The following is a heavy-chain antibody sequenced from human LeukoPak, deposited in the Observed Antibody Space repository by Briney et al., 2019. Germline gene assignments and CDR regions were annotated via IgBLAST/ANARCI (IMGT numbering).Heavy chain of an antibody. J-gene: IGHJ6*02. CDR1: GFTLSRYA. Sequence: PGGSLRLSCVASGFTLSRYAMSWVRQAPGKGLEWVSVIYSGGSTYYADSVKGRFTISRDNSKNTLYLQMNSLRAEDTAVYYCARDSRYDSSGYPSTHYGMDVWGQGTTVTVSS. V-gene: IGHV3-66*01. D-gene: IGHD3-22*01. CDR3: ARDSRYDSSGYPSTHYGMDV. CDR2: IYSGGST.